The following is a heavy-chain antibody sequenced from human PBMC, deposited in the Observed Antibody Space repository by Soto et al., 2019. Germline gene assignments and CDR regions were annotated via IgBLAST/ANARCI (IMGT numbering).Heavy chain of an antibody. CDR2: ISGSGGST. CDR3: AKDCSSTSCYIDNHYYYYGMDV. D-gene: IGHD2-2*02. Sequence: PGGSLRLSCAASGFTFSSYAMSWFRQAPGKGLERVSAISGSGGSTYYADSVKGRFTISRDNSKNTLYLQMNSLRAEDTAVYYCAKDCSSTSCYIDNHYYYYGMDVWGQGTTVTVSS. V-gene: IGHV3-23*01. J-gene: IGHJ6*02. CDR1: GFTFSSYA.